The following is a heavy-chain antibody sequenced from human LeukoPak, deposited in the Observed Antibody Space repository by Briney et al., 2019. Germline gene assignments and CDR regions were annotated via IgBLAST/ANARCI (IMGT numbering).Heavy chain of an antibody. V-gene: IGHV1-2*02. CDR1: GYTFTGYY. CDR2: INPHSGGT. CDR3: AREAITIFGLVRTQTTKGPHRFDP. J-gene: IGHJ5*02. Sequence: ASVKVSCKASGYTFTGYYIHWVRQAPGQGLEWMGWINPHSGGTNYAQKFQGGVTMTRDTSITTAYMELSSLRSDDTAVYYCAREAITIFGLVRTQTTKGPHRFDPWGQGTLVTVSS. D-gene: IGHD3-3*01.